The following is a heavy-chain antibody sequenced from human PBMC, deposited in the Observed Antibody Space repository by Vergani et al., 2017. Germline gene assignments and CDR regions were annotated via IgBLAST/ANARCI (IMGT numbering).Heavy chain of an antibody. Sequence: EVQLVESGGGLVQPGGSLRLSCAASGFTFSSYWMSWVRQAPGKGLEWVANIKQDGSVKYYVDSVKGRFTISRDNAKNSLYLQMNSLRAEDTAVYYCARVRNVTPYYYYYYMDVWGKGTTVTVSS. CDR3: ARVRNVTPYYYYYYMDV. D-gene: IGHD4-23*01. CDR1: GFTFSSYW. V-gene: IGHV3-7*01. J-gene: IGHJ6*03. CDR2: IKQDGSVK.